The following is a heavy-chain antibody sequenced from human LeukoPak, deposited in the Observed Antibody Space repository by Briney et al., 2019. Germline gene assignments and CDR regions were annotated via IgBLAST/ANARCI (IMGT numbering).Heavy chain of an antibody. CDR3: ASGQLALLDY. Sequence: GGSLRLSCVASGLTVSSNYMTWVRQAPGKGLGWVSAISGSGGSTYYADSVKGRFTISRDNAKNSLYLQMNSLRAEDTAVYYCASGQLALLDYWGQGTLVTVSS. D-gene: IGHD6-13*01. CDR2: ISGSGGST. J-gene: IGHJ4*02. V-gene: IGHV3-21*01. CDR1: GLTVSSNY.